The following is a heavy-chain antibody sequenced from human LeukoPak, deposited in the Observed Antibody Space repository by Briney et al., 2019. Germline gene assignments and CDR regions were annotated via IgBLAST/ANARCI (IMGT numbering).Heavy chain of an antibody. D-gene: IGHD5-12*01. J-gene: IGHJ4*02. CDR1: GFTFTSHA. CDR3: AKESGYDVDFDY. Sequence: GGSLRLSCAASGFTFTSHAMSWVRQAPGKGLEWVSIISGSGDSTYYADSVKGRFTISRDNSKNTLYLQMNCLRADDTAVYYCAKESGYDVDFDYWGQGTLVTVSS. V-gene: IGHV3-23*01. CDR2: ISGSGDST.